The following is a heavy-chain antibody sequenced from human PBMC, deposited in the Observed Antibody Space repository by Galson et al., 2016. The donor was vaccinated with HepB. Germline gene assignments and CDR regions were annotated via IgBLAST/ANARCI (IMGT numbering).Heavy chain of an antibody. CDR3: VKAEESREGIECGHDRD. Sequence: SLRLSCAASGFSVSTNYMSWVRQAPGKGLECVSIIYRDGDTYYADSVKSRFTISRENSDNTLNLQMNDLRAEDKALYYCVKAEESREGIECGHDRDWGQGSLVSVPS. D-gene: IGHD3-9*01. CDR1: GFSVSTNY. CDR2: IYRDGDT. V-gene: IGHV3-53*01. J-gene: IGHJ4*02.